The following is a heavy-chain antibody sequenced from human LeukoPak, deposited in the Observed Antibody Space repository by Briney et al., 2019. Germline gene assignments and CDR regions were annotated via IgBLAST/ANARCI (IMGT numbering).Heavy chain of an antibody. CDR1: GYTFTGYY. CDR3: ARDFYSYVVQYYFDY. D-gene: IGHD1-1*01. J-gene: IGHJ4*02. V-gene: IGHV1-2*02. CDR2: INPNSGGT. Sequence: GASVKVSCKASGYTFTGYYMHWVRRAPRQGLEWMGWINPNSGGTNYAQKFQGRVTMTRDTSISTVYMELSRLRSDDTAVYYCARDFYSYVVQYYFDYWGQGTLVTVSS.